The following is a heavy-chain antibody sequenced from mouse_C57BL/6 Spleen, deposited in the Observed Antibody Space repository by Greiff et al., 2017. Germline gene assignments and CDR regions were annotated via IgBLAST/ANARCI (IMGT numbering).Heavy chain of an antibody. CDR1: GYTFTSYW. Sequence: VQLQQSGAELAKPGASVKLSCKASGYTFTSYWMHWVKQRPGQGLEWIGYINPSSGYTKYNQKFKDKATLTADKSSSTAYMQLSSLTYEDSAVYYCARSAYGYDKAMDYWGQGASVTVSS. J-gene: IGHJ4*01. CDR3: ARSAYGYDKAMDY. CDR2: INPSSGYT. D-gene: IGHD2-2*01. V-gene: IGHV1-7*01.